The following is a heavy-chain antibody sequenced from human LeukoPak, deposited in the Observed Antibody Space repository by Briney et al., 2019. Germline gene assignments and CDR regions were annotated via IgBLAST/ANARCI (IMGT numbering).Heavy chain of an antibody. J-gene: IGHJ4*02. CDR1: GYTFTSYD. V-gene: IGHV1-8*03. CDR2: MNPNSGNT. Sequence: ASVKVSCKASGYTFTSYDINWVRQATGQGLEWMGWMNPNSGNTGYAQKFQGRVTITRNTSISTAYMKLSSLRSEDTAVYYCARGIREQLVDYWGQGTLVTVSS. CDR3: ARGIREQLVDY. D-gene: IGHD6-6*01.